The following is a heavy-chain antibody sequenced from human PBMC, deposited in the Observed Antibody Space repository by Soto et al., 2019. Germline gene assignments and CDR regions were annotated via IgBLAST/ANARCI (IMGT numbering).Heavy chain of an antibody. CDR3: AKEYSGSYYADN. J-gene: IGHJ4*02. D-gene: IGHD1-26*01. CDR1: GFTFAGYA. V-gene: IGHV3-23*01. CDR2: ISGNGVST. Sequence: EVQLLESGGGLVQPGGSQRLSCAASGFTFAGYAMSWVRQTPGKGLQWVSTISGNGVSTYYADSVRARFIIPRDNSGDTLFFQMNGLIAEYTAVYFCAKEYSGSYYADNWGQGTLLTVSS.